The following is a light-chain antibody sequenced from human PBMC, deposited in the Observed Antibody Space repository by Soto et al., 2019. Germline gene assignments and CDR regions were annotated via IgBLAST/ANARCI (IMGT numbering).Light chain of an antibody. CDR3: SSYTSSSAGVV. Sequence: QSVLTQPASVSGSPGQSITISCTGTSSDVGGYNYVSWYQQHPGKAPKLMIYDVSNRPSGVSNRFSGSKSGNTASLTISGLQAEDEADYYCSSYTSSSAGVVFGGGTKLTLL. J-gene: IGLJ2*01. CDR1: SSDVGGYNY. V-gene: IGLV2-14*01. CDR2: DVS.